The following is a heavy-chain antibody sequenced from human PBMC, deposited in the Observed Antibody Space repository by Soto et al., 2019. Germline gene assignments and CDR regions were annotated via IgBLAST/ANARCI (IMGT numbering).Heavy chain of an antibody. Sequence: QVQLQESGPGLVKPSQTLSLTCTVSGGSISSGGYYWSWIRQHPGKGLEWIGYIYYSGSTYYNPSLKSRVTISVDTSKNQFSLKLSSVTAADTAVYYCAKLVGLEQYSSSTGDAFDIWGQGTMVTVSS. D-gene: IGHD6-13*01. J-gene: IGHJ3*02. CDR2: IYYSGST. CDR1: GGSISSGGYY. CDR3: AKLVGLEQYSSSTGDAFDI. V-gene: IGHV4-31*03.